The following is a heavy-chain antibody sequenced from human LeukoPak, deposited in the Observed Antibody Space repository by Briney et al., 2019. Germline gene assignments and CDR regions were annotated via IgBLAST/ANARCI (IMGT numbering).Heavy chain of an antibody. CDR3: ARSSRGLALEFDY. Sequence: SETLSLTCTVSGGSISSSSYYWGWIRQPPGKGLEWIGSICYSGSTYYNPSLKSRVTISVDTSKNQFSLKLSSVTAADTAVYYCARSSRGLALEFDYWGQGTLVTVSS. D-gene: IGHD1-1*01. J-gene: IGHJ4*02. CDR2: ICYSGST. V-gene: IGHV4-39*07. CDR1: GGSISSSSYY.